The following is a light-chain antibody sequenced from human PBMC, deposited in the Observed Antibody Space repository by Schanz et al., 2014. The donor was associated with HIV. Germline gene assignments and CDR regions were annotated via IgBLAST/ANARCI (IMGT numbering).Light chain of an antibody. CDR3: QQYSTSPRT. V-gene: IGKV3-20*01. CDR1: QRLSSSY. Sequence: EIVLTQSPGSLSLSPGGRATLSCGASQRLSSSYLAWYQQKRDQPPRLVIYATSTRAAGIPDRFSGTGSGTDFTLTISRLEPEDVAVYSCQQYSTSPRTFGQGTKVEIK. J-gene: IGKJ1*01. CDR2: ATS.